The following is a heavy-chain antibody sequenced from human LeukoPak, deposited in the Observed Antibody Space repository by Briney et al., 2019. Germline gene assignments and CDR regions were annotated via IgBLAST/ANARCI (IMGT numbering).Heavy chain of an antibody. V-gene: IGHV3-23*01. J-gene: IGHJ4*02. CDR1: GFTFSSYA. Sequence: GGSLRLSCAASGFTFSSYAMSWVRQAPGKGLEWVSAISGSGGSTYYADSVKGRFTISRDNSKNTLYLQMNSLRAEDTAVYYCAKIGCSSTSCCFAQIPIYYFDYWGQGTLVTVSS. CDR2: ISGSGGST. D-gene: IGHD2-2*01. CDR3: AKIGCSSTSCCFAQIPIYYFDY.